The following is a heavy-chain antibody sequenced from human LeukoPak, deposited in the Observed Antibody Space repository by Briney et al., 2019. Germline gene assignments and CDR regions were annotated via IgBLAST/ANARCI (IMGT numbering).Heavy chain of an antibody. D-gene: IGHD4-17*01. CDR3: ARTCPLIYGDSWGFDY. Sequence: ASVKVSCKASGYTFTSYGISWVRQAPGQGLEWMGWISAYNGNTNYAQKLQGRVTMTTDTSTSTAYMELRSLRSDDTAVYYCARTCPLIYGDSWGFDYWGQGTLVTVSS. V-gene: IGHV1-18*01. J-gene: IGHJ4*02. CDR1: GYTFTSYG. CDR2: ISAYNGNT.